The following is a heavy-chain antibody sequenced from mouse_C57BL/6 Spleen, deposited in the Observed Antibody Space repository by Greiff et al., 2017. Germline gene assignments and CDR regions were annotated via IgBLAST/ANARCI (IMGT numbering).Heavy chain of an antibody. CDR3: TTYYSNYECAD. J-gene: IGHJ3*01. CDR2: IDPENGDT. Sequence: VQLQQSGAELVRPGASVKLSCTASGFNIQDDYMHWVKQRPEQGLEWIGWIDPENGDTEYASKFQGKAPIKADTSTTTAYLLLSSRTSEDTAVYYCTTYYSNYECADWGQGTLVTVAA. CDR1: GFNIQDDY. V-gene: IGHV14-4*01. D-gene: IGHD2-5*01.